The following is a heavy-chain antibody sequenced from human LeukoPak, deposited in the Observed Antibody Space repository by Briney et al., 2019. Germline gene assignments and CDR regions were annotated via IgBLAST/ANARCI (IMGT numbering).Heavy chain of an antibody. CDR2: ISAYNGNT. CDR3: ARGLARKGGIAAVWVWFDP. Sequence: GASVKVSCKASGYTFTSYGISWVRQAPGQGLEWMGWISAYNGNTNYAQNLQGRVTMTTDTSTSTAYMELRSLRSDDTAVYYCARGLARKGGIAAVWVWFDPWGQGTLVTVFS. CDR1: GYTFTSYG. D-gene: IGHD6-13*01. J-gene: IGHJ5*02. V-gene: IGHV1-18*01.